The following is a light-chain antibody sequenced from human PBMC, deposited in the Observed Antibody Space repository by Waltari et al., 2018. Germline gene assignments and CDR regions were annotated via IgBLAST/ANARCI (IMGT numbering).Light chain of an antibody. CDR3: QVWHSSGGV. J-gene: IGLJ3*02. CDR2: DDS. CDR1: NIAALS. V-gene: IGLV3-21*01. Sequence: SYLLTQPPAVSVAPRTTAKITRWGKNIAALSGHWYQQRPGRAPVVVIQDDSDRPSGIPERFSGSNSGNTATLTISGVEAGDEADYYCQVWHSSGGVFGGGTRLTVL.